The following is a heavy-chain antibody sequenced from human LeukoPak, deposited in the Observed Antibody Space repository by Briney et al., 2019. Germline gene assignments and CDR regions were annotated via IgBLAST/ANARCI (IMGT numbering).Heavy chain of an antibody. CDR1: GFTFSSYG. CDR3: AKGFDWFFDY. V-gene: IGHV3-30*18. CDR2: ISYDGSNK. Sequence: GGSLRLSCAASGFTFSSYGMHWVRQAPGKGLEWGAVISYDGSNKYYADSVKGRFTISRDNSKNTLYLQMNSLRAEDTAVYYCAKGFDWFFDYWGQGTLVTVSS. J-gene: IGHJ4*02. D-gene: IGHD3-9*01.